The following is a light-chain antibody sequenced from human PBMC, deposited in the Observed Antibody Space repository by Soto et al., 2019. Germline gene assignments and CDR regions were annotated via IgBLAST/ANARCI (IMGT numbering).Light chain of an antibody. CDR3: CSYAGSSVSVV. CDR1: SSDVGSYNL. V-gene: IGLV2-23*01. Sequence: QSALTQPASVSGSPGQSITISCTGTSSDVGSYNLVSWYQQHPGKAPKLMIYEGSKRPSGVSNRFSGSKSGNTASLTISGLQAEDEAEYYCCSYAGSSVSVVFGGGTKLTVL. CDR2: EGS. J-gene: IGLJ2*01.